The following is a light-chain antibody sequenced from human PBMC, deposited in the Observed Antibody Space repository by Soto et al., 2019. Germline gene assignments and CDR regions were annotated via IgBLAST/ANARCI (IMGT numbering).Light chain of an antibody. V-gene: IGLV2-23*01. CDR1: SSDVGSYNL. J-gene: IGLJ1*01. CDR2: EGS. Sequence: QSVLTHPASVSGSTGQSIIISCTGTSSDVGSYNLVSWYQQHPGKAPKLMIYEGSKRPSGVSNRFSGSKPGNTASLTISGLQAEDEADYYCCSYAGSSTLYVFGTGIKVTVL. CDR3: CSYAGSSTLYV.